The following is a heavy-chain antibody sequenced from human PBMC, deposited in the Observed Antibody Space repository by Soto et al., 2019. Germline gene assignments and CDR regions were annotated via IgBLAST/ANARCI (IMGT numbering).Heavy chain of an antibody. V-gene: IGHV4-34*01. CDR2: INHSGST. J-gene: IGHJ4*02. CDR3: ARQSSSPTPFDY. CDR1: GGSFSGYY. Sequence: TSETLSLTCAVYGGSFSGYYWSWVRQPPGKGLEWIGEINHSGSTNYNPSLKSRVTISVDTYKNQFSLKLSSVTAADTAVYYCARQSSSPTPFDYWGQGTLVTVSS. D-gene: IGHD6-13*01.